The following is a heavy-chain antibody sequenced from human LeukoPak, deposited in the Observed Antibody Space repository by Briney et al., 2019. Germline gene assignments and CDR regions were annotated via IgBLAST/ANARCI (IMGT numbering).Heavy chain of an antibody. Sequence: SETLSLTCTFSGGSISSGSYYWSWIRQPAGKGLEWIGRIYTSGSTNYNPSLKSRVTISVDTSKNQFSLKLSSVNAADTAVYYCARDYYDRFDPWGQGTLVTVSS. V-gene: IGHV4-61*02. CDR3: ARDYYDRFDP. CDR1: GGSISSGSYY. J-gene: IGHJ5*02. CDR2: IYTSGST. D-gene: IGHD3-22*01.